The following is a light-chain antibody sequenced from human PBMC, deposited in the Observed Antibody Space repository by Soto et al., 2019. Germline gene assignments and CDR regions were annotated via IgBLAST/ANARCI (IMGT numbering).Light chain of an antibody. V-gene: IGKV1-39*01. CDR2: SAS. Sequence: DIQMTQSPSSLSASVGDRVTITCRASQSISSYLNWYQQEPGKAPKVLIYSASSLQGGVPSRFSGSGSGTDFTLTISSLHPEDFATYYGQQSYSSPYTFGQGTKVQIK. J-gene: IGKJ2*01. CDR1: QSISSY. CDR3: QQSYSSPYT.